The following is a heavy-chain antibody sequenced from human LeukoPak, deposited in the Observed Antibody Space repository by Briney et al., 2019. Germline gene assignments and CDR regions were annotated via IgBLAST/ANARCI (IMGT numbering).Heavy chain of an antibody. J-gene: IGHJ6*03. CDR1: GGSISSGGYY. V-gene: IGHV4-30-2*01. Sequence: SETLSLTCTVSGGSISSGGYYWSWIRQPPGKGLEWIGYIYHSGSTYYNPSLKSRVTISVDRSKNQFSLKLSSVTAADTAVYYCARGYCSSTSCYKYYYYYMDVWGKGTTVTVSS. CDR3: ARGYCSSTSCYKYYYYYMDV. D-gene: IGHD2-2*02. CDR2: IYHSGST.